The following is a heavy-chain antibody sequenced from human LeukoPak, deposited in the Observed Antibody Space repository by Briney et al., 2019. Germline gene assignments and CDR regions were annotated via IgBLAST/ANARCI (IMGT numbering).Heavy chain of an antibody. J-gene: IGHJ4*02. CDR2: INSGGSTK. V-gene: IGHV3-48*02. CDR3: ARLSGSSSWYGIDY. D-gene: IGHD6-13*01. CDR1: GFTLGSYS. Sequence: AGGSLRLSCAASGFTLGSYSMNWVRQAPGKGLEWVSYINSGGSTKYYADSVKGRFTISRDNAKNTLYLQMNSLRDEDTAVYYCARLSGSSSWYGIDYWSQGTLVTVSS.